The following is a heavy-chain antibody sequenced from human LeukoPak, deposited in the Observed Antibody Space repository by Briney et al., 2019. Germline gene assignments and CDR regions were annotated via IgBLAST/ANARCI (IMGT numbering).Heavy chain of an antibody. CDR3: ARGITGTTVDY. CDR2: IYYSGST. Sequence: PSETLSLTCPVSGGSLSSYYWSCIRQPPGKGLEWIGYIYYSGSTNYHPSLKRRVTISVDTSKNQFSLKLSSVTAADTAVYYCARGITGTTVDYWGQGTLVTVSS. J-gene: IGHJ4*02. CDR1: GGSLSSYY. V-gene: IGHV4-59*01. D-gene: IGHD1-14*01.